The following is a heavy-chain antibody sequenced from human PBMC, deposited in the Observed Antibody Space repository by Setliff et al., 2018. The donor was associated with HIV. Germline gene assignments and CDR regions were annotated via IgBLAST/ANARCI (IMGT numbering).Heavy chain of an antibody. Sequence: SQTLSCAASGFTFGDYAMSWVRQAPGKGLEWVGFTRSKAYGGTTEYAASVKGRFTISRDDSKNTLYLQMNSLKTEDTAVYYCSTDLPSSGFFPDYWGQGTLVTVSS. CDR2: TRSKAYGGTT. CDR1: GFTFGDYA. V-gene: IGHV3-49*04. D-gene: IGHD6-19*01. CDR3: STDLPSSGFFPDY. J-gene: IGHJ4*02.